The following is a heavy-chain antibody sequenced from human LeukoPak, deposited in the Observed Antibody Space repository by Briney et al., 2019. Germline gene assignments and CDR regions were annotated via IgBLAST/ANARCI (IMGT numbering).Heavy chain of an antibody. D-gene: IGHD3-22*01. CDR2: ISSSGST. J-gene: IGHJ3*02. Sequence: SETLSLTCSVSRGSISNSNYFWGWIRQPPGKGLEWIGRISSSGSTNYNPSLKSRVTISVDTSKNQFSLKLSSVTAADTAVYFCARGPYSYDSSGAFDIWGQGTMVTVSS. CDR1: RGSISNSNYF. CDR3: ARGPYSYDSSGAFDI. V-gene: IGHV4-61*05.